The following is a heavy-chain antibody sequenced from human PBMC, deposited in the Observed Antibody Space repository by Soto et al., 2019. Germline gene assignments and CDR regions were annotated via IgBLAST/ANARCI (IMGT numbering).Heavy chain of an antibody. CDR3: AKRAILTGSYYYMDV. CDR2: ISTNGGTI. CDR1: GITFSNYA. V-gene: IGHV3-23*01. Sequence: GGSLRLSCAASGITFSNYAMSWVRRAPGKGLEWVSSISTNGGTIYYADSVKGRFTISRDNSKDTLYLQMNSLRAEDAAVYYCAKRAILTGSYYYMDVWGKGTTVTVSS. D-gene: IGHD3-9*01. J-gene: IGHJ6*03.